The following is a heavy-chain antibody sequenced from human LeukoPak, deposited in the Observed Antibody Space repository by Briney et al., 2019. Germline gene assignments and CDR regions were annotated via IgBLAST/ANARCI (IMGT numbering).Heavy chain of an antibody. CDR2: ISWNSGSI. CDR1: GFTFDDYA. J-gene: IGHJ4*02. CDR3: AKATFDY. V-gene: IGHV3-9*01. Sequence: GGSLRLSCAASGFTFDDYAMHWVRQAPGKGLEWVSGISWNSGSIGYADSMKGRFTISRDNAKNSLYLQMNSLRAEDTALYYCAKATFDYWGQGTLVTVSS.